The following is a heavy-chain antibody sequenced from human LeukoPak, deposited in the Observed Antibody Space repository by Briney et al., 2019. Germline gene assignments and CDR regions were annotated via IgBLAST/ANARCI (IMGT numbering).Heavy chain of an antibody. CDR3: ARGSEGDFDY. V-gene: IGHV1-69*06. Sequence: SVKVSCKASGGTFSSYAISWVRQPPGQGLEWMGGIIPIFGTANYAQKFQGRVTITADTSTSTAYMELRSLRSDDTAVYYCARGSEGDFDYWGQGTLVTVSS. J-gene: IGHJ4*02. CDR1: GGTFSSYA. CDR2: IIPIFGTA. D-gene: IGHD1-26*01.